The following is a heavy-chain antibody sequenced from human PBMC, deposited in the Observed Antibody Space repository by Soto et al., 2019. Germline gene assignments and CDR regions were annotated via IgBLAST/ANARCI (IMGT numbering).Heavy chain of an antibody. D-gene: IGHD6-13*01. J-gene: IGHJ3*02. V-gene: IGHV3-21*01. Sequence: PGGSLRLSCAASGFTFSSYSMNWVRQAPGKGLEWVSSISSSSSYIYYADSVKGRFTISRDNAKNSLYLQMNSLRAEDTAVYYCARDPSSPAPSDAFDIWGQGTMVTVS. CDR1: GFTFSSYS. CDR3: ARDPSSPAPSDAFDI. CDR2: ISSSSSYI.